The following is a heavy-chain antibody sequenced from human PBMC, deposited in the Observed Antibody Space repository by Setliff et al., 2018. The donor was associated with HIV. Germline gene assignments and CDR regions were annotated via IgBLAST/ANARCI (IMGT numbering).Heavy chain of an antibody. Sequence: GESLKISCKGSGYKFSSYWIGWVRQMPGKGLEWMGIIYPGDSDTRYSPSFQGQVTISADKSTNTAYLQWTGLKASDTAMYYCARLPNAATYQSYYMDVWGEVTTVTVSS. CDR3: ARLPNAATYQSYYMDV. CDR1: GYKFSSYW. D-gene: IGHD2-15*01. J-gene: IGHJ6*03. V-gene: IGHV5-51*01. CDR2: IYPGDSDT.